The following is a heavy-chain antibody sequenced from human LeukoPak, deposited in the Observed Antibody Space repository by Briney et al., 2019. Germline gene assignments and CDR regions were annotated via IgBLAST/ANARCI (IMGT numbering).Heavy chain of an antibody. V-gene: IGHV4-34*01. D-gene: IGHD3-10*01. Sequence: SETLSLTCAVYGGSFSGYYWSWIRQPPGKGLEWIGEINHSGSTNYNPSLKSRVTISVDTSKNQFSLKLSSVTAADASMYCCARCGVRLELLTTYYFDYWGQGTLVTVSS. J-gene: IGHJ4*02. CDR2: INHSGST. CDR1: GGSFSGYY. CDR3: ARCGVRLELLTTYYFDY.